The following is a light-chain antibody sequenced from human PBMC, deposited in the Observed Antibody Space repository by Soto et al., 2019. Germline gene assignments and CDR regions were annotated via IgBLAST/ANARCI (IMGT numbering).Light chain of an antibody. J-gene: IGKJ1*01. CDR3: QQYGSSPRT. Sequence: ESVLTQSPGTLSLSPGERATLSCRASQSVSSSYLAWYQQKPGQAPRLLIYGASSRATGIPDRFSGSGSGTAFTLTISRLEPEDFAVYYCQQYGSSPRTFGQGTKVDIK. CDR2: GAS. CDR1: QSVSSSY. V-gene: IGKV3-20*01.